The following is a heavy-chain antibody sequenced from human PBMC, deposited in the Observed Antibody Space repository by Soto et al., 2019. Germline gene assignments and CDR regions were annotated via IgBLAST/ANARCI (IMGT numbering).Heavy chain of an antibody. J-gene: IGHJ5*02. CDR2: IYYSGST. V-gene: IGHV4-59*01. D-gene: IGHD5-12*01. Sequence: SETLSLTCTVSGGSISSYYWSWIRQPPGKGLEWIGYIYYSGSTNYNPSLKSRVTISVDTSKNQFSLKLSSVTAADTAVYYCARDYDPEGFDPWGQGTLVTVSS. CDR3: ARDYDPEGFDP. CDR1: GGSISSYY.